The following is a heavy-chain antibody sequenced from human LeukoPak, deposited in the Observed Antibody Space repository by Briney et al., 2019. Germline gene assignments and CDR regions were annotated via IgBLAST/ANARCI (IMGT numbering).Heavy chain of an antibody. D-gene: IGHD2-15*01. V-gene: IGHV3-21*01. Sequence: GGSLRLSCAAAGFTFSSYSMNWVRQAPGKGLEWVSSISSSSGYIYYADSVKGRFTISRDNAKNSLYLQMNSLRAEDTAVYYCARDCSGGSCYPKIYYYYGMDVWGQGTTVTVSS. J-gene: IGHJ6*02. CDR1: GFTFSSYS. CDR3: ARDCSGGSCYPKIYYYYGMDV. CDR2: ISSSSGYI.